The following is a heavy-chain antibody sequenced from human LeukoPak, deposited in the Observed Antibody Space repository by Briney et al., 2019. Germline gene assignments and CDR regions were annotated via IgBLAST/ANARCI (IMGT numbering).Heavy chain of an antibody. J-gene: IGHJ5*02. CDR1: GFTFSSYG. CDR2: IWYDGSNK. CDR3: ARAPYSSGWYNWFDP. D-gene: IGHD6-19*01. V-gene: IGHV3-33*01. Sequence: PGGSLRLSCAASGFTFSSYGMHWVRQAPGKGLEWVAVIWYDGSNKYYADSVKGRFTISRDNSKNTLYLQMISLRAEDTAVYYCARAPYSSGWYNWFDPWGQGTLVTVSS.